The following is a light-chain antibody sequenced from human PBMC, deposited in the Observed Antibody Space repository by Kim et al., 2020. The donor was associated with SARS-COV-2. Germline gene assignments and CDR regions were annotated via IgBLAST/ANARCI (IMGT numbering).Light chain of an antibody. CDR2: KAS. CDR3: QQYNSYSLT. CDR1: QSISTW. Sequence: DIRMTQSPSTLSASVGDRVTVTCRASQSISTWLAWYQEKPGKAPKVLIYKASTLESVVPSRFSGTGSGTEFTLTISSLQPDDFATYYCQQYNSYSLTFGGGTKVDIK. V-gene: IGKV1-5*03. J-gene: IGKJ4*01.